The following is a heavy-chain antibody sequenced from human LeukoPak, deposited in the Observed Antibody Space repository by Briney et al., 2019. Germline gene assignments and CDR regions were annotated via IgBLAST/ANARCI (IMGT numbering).Heavy chain of an antibody. Sequence: SETLSLTCTVSGGSIGNSGYYWGWIRQPPGKGLEWIGSVYYSGSTYYNPSPKSRVTISVDPSKNQFSLKLSSVSAADTAVYYCASLGVGALGSWGQGTLVTVSS. J-gene: IGHJ5*02. V-gene: IGHV4-39*01. CDR1: GGSIGNSGYY. D-gene: IGHD1-26*01. CDR2: VYYSGST. CDR3: ASLGVGALGS.